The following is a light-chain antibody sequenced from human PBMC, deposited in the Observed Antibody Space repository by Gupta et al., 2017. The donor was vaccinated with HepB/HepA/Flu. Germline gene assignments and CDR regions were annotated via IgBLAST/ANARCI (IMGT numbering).Light chain of an antibody. Sequence: IVLTQSPGTLPLSPGERATLSCRASQSVTSRNLAWYQQKPGQAPRLLIFGASSRATGIPDRFSGSGSGTDFTLTISSLESEDFAVYFCQHYHTSPGPTFGQGTRLEI. J-gene: IGKJ5*01. CDR2: GAS. CDR3: QHYHTSPGPT. V-gene: IGKV3-20*01. CDR1: QSVTSRN.